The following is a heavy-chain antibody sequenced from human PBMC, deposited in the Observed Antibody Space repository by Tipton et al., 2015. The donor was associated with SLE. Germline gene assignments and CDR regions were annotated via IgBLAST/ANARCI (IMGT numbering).Heavy chain of an antibody. CDR3: ARHSILGATLGWFDP. CDR2: IPYCGDT. V-gene: IGHV4-39*01. CDR1: GGSISTNTYF. Sequence: TLSLTCTVSGGSISTNTYFWGWIRQPPGQGLEWIGNIPYCGDTYFNPSLNSRFTISVDTSKNQFSLKTTSVTAADTAVYYCARHSILGATLGWFDPWGQGILVIVSS. J-gene: IGHJ5*02. D-gene: IGHD1-26*01.